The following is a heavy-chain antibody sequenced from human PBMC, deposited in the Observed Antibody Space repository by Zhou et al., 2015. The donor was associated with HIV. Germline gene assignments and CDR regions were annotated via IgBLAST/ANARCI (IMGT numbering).Heavy chain of an antibody. CDR2: ISTYNINA. CDR1: GYTFTNYG. CDR3: ARRGNYFDSGNYRYWFDP. V-gene: IGHV1-18*01. D-gene: IGHD3-10*01. Sequence: QVQLLQSGAEVKEPGASVKVSCKASGYTFTNYGITWVRQAPGQGLEWMGGISTYNINAVYAQKFQGRITMSTDISTTTAYMELRSLRSDDTAVYYCARRGNYFDSGNYRYWFDPGAREPWSPSPQ. J-gene: IGHJ5*02.